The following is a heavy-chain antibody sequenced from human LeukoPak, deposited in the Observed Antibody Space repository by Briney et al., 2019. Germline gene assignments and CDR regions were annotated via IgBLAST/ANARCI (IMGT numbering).Heavy chain of an antibody. V-gene: IGHV3-23*01. CDR3: AKDIDSSGYYPRPDDY. J-gene: IGHJ4*02. CDR2: ISGSGGST. CDR1: GFTFSSYW. D-gene: IGHD3-22*01. Sequence: GGSLRLSCAASGFTFSSYWMSWVRQAPGKGLEWVSAISGSGGSTYYADSVKGRFTISRDNSKNTLYLQMNSLRAEDTAVYYCAKDIDSSGYYPRPDDYWGQGTLVTVSS.